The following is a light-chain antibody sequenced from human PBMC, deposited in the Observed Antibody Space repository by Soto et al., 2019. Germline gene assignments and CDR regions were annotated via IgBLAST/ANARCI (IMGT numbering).Light chain of an antibody. CDR2: GSS. Sequence: DIQMTQSPSSLSASVGDSVTITCRASPTVTTFLNWYQQKPGKAPTLLIYGSSKLHSGVPSRFSGGGSGTDFTLNISGLQPEDFATYYCQQSFTNPRTFGPGTKVDVK. CDR1: PTVTTF. CDR3: QQSFTNPRT. V-gene: IGKV1-39*01. J-gene: IGKJ3*01.